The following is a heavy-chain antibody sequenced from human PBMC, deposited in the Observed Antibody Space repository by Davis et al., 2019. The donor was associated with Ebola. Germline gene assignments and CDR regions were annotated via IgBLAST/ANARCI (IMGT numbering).Heavy chain of an antibody. Sequence: SVKVSCKASGYTFTYRYLHWVRQAPGQALEWMGWITPFNGNTNYAQKFQDRVTITRDRSMSTAYMELSSLRPEDTAMYYCASSIVVVPAARNKDAFDIWGQGTMVTVSS. CDR2: ITPFNGNT. CDR1: GYTFTYRY. V-gene: IGHV1-45*02. D-gene: IGHD2-2*01. CDR3: ASSIVVVPAARNKDAFDI. J-gene: IGHJ3*02.